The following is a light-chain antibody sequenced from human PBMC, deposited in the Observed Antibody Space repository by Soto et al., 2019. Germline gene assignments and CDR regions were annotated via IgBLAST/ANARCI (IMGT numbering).Light chain of an antibody. V-gene: IGKV1-12*01. CDR3: QQANSFPLT. CDR2: AAS. J-gene: IGKJ4*01. CDR1: QGIANW. Sequence: DLQMTQSPSSVSASVGDRVTITCRASQGIANWVAWYQQKPGRAPRLLISAASSLLGEVPSRFSGSGSGTDFTLTISNLQPEDFATYYCQQANSFPLTFGGGTKVEIK.